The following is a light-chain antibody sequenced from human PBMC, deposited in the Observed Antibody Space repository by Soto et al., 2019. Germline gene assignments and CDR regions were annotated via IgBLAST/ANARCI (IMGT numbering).Light chain of an antibody. CDR1: QDINVY. J-gene: IGKJ2*03. V-gene: IGKV1-39*01. CDR3: QHGYVAPYS. Sequence: DIQMTQSPSSVSASIGDTVTITCRASQDINVYLNWYQQKPGEVPKLLIYSASTLHSGVPSRFTGSGSETDFTLTITSLQSEDFATYYCQHGYVAPYSLGQGTKVDI. CDR2: SAS.